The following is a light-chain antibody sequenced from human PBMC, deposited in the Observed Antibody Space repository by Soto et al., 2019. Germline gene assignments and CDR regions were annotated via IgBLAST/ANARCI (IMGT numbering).Light chain of an antibody. V-gene: IGKV3-20*01. CDR1: QSVSSGY. Sequence: EIVLNQSPGPLSLSPGERATLSCRASQSVSSGYLAWYQQKPGQAPRLLIYGASSRATGIPDRFSGSGSGTDFTLTISRLEPEDFAVYYCQQYGSSPLTFGGRSKV. CDR3: QQYGSSPLT. J-gene: IGKJ4*01. CDR2: GAS.